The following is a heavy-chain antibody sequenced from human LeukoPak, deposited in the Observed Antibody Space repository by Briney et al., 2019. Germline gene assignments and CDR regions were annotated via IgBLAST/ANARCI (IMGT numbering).Heavy chain of an antibody. CDR1: GFTFSSYS. Sequence: GGSLRLSCAASGFTFSSYSMNWVRQAPGKGLEWVSSISSSSYIYYADSVKGRFTISRDNAKNSLYLQMNSLRAEDTAVYYCARDRLSVAGLFDYWGQGTLVTVSS. CDR3: ARDRLSVAGLFDY. CDR2: ISSSSYI. J-gene: IGHJ4*02. V-gene: IGHV3-21*01. D-gene: IGHD6-19*01.